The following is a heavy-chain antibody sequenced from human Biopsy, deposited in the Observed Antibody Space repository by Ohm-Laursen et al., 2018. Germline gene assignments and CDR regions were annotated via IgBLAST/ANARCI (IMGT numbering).Heavy chain of an antibody. J-gene: IGHJ4*02. V-gene: IGHV1-8*01. CDR2: MNPNSGKT. CDR1: RYTFISYD. CDR3: AIEGRAYSKPFDY. D-gene: IGHD2-15*01. Sequence: ASVNASCKVARYTFISYDIEWVRQATGQGLEWMGWMNPNSGKTGYAQKLQGRVTMTTNTSVNTAYKELSSLTFEDTAVYYCAIEGRAYSKPFDYWGQGSQVIVSS.